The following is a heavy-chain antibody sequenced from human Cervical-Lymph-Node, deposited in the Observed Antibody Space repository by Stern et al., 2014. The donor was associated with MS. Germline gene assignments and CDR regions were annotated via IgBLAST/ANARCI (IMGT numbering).Heavy chain of an antibody. Sequence: EVQLVESGGGLVQPGGSLGLSCVVSGFTFSSFWMSWVRQAPGKGLEWVACINRDGTETYYVDSVKGRFTVSRDNAKNSLFLRLDGLRAEDTAVYYCTRDSPPRYSGSSSVYWGQGTLVTVSS. V-gene: IGHV3-7*01. J-gene: IGHJ4*02. CDR3: TRDSPPRYSGSSSVY. CDR1: GFTFSSFW. CDR2: INRDGTET. D-gene: IGHD1-26*01.